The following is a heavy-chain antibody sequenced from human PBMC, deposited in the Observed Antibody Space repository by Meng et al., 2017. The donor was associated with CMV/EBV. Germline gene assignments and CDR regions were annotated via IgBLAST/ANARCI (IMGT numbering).Heavy chain of an antibody. CDR2: IGTAGDT. D-gene: IGHD2/OR15-2a*01. V-gene: IGHV3-13*03. CDR1: GFTFSSYD. J-gene: IGHJ6*02. CDR3: ARTGSMVPQNIYYFGMDV. Sequence: GESLKISCAACGFTFSSYDMHWVRQATGKGLEWVSAIGTAGDTYYPGSVKGQFTISRDNDENMVFLQMNSLTVEDTGLYFCARTGSMVPQNIYYFGMDVWGQGTTVTVSS.